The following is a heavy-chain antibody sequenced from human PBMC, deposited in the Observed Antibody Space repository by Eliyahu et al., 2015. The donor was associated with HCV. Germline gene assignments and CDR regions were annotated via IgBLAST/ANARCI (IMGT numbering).Heavy chain of an antibody. Sequence: QVQLVQSGAEXKKPGASVKVSCXASGYTFTGYYXHWVRQAPGQGLEWMGWINPNSGGTNYAQKFQGRVTMTRDTSISTAYMELSRLRSEDTAVYYCAPDYYDSSGYLEYFQHWGQGTLVTVSS. CDR2: INPNSGGT. CDR1: GYTFTGYY. CDR3: APDYYDSSGYLEYFQH. D-gene: IGHD3-22*01. J-gene: IGHJ1*01. V-gene: IGHV1-2*02.